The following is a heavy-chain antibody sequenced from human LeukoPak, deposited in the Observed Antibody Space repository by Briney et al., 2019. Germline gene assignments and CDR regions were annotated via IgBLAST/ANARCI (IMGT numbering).Heavy chain of an antibody. CDR3: ARQKSGPDY. Sequence: PSETLSLTCTVSGGSISSSIYYWGWIRQPPGRGLEWIGTIYHTGSTYYNPSLKSRVTMSIDTSNNHFSLKLTSVTAADTAVYYCARQKSGPDYWGQGTLVTVSS. CDR1: GGSISSSIYY. CDR2: IYHTGST. J-gene: IGHJ4*02. D-gene: IGHD6-25*01. V-gene: IGHV4-39*01.